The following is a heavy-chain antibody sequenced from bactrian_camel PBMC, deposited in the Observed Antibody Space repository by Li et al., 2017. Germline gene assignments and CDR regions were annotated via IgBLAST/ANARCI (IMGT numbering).Heavy chain of an antibody. D-gene: IGHD6*01. CDR2: IGTSGGRI. V-gene: IGHV3-3*01. CDR3: AAGVYWCVGRWYSRLDVANVAS. Sequence: QVQLVESGGGSVQPGGSLRLSCSASGHTYCMAWFRQAPGKERQGVAAIGTSGGRIYYADSVKGRFTIAQDKAKNTVYLQMNSLKPEDTAMYYCAAGVYWCVGRWYSRLDVANVASWGQGTQVTVS. J-gene: IGHJ6*01. CDR1: GHTYC.